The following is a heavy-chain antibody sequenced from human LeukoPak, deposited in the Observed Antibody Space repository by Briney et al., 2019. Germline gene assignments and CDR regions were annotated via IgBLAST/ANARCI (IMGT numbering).Heavy chain of an antibody. D-gene: IGHD3-16*02. CDR3: VISYDYVWGSYRDSLADAFDI. J-gene: IGHJ3*02. CDR1: GFTFSSYA. V-gene: IGHV3-23*01. Sequence: GGSLRLSCAASGFTFSSYAMSWVRQAPGKGLEWVSAISGSGGSTYYADSVKGRFTISRDNSKNTLYLQMNSLRAEDTAVYYCVISYDYVWGSYRDSLADAFDIWGQGTMVTVSS. CDR2: ISGSGGST.